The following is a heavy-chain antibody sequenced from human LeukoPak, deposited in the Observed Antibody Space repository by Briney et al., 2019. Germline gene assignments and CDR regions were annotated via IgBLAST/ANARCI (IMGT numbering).Heavy chain of an antibody. Sequence: GSVKVSCKASGYTFTSYGISWVRQAPGQGLEWMGWISAYNGNTNYAQKLQGRVTMTTDTSTSTAYMELRSLRSDDTAVYYCAKALRPRLTSTYYYGSGSYKPRQPEAYYFDYWGQGTLVTVSS. CDR1: GYTFTSYG. CDR3: AKALRPRLTSTYYYGSGSYKPRQPEAYYFDY. J-gene: IGHJ4*02. CDR2: ISAYNGNT. V-gene: IGHV1-18*01. D-gene: IGHD3-10*01.